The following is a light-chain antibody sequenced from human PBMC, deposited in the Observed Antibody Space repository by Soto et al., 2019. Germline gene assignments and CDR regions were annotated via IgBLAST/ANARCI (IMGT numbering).Light chain of an antibody. V-gene: IGKV3-20*01. CDR3: QQYGSSPIT. CDR2: GAS. Sequence: RVMTKSPATLSVSPGERATLSCRASQSVSRNLAWYQQKRGQAPRLLIYGASSRATGIPDRFSGSGSGTDFTLTISRLEPEDFAVYYCQQYGSSPITFGQGTRLEI. CDR1: QSVSRN. J-gene: IGKJ5*01.